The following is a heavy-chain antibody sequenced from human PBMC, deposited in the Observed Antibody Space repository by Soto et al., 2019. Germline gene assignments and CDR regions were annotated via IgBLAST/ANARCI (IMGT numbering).Heavy chain of an antibody. V-gene: IGHV2-5*01. J-gene: IGHJ4*02. CDR2: IYWNDDK. Sequence: GSGPTLVNPTHPLTLTCTFSGFSRSTSGVGVGWIRQPPGKALEWLALIYWNDDKRYSPSLKSRLTITKDTSKNQVVLTMTNMDPVDTATYYCAHRPYSFLPYNRYYYFDYWGQGTLVTVSS. D-gene: IGHD1-1*01. CDR1: GFSRSTSGVG. CDR3: AHRPYSFLPYNRYYYFDY.